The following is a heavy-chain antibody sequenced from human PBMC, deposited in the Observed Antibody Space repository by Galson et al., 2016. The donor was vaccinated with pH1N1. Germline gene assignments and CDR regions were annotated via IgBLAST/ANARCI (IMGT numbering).Heavy chain of an antibody. J-gene: IGHJ4*02. CDR1: GFTFSNYA. Sequence: SLRLSCAASGFTFSNYAMSWVRQAPGKGLEWVSGFSGSTALYADSVKDRFTISRDNPQNTFYLQMNSLRAEDTAIYYCTRDAWGWLFDSWGQGTLVTVSS. V-gene: IGHV3-23*01. CDR3: TRDAWGWLFDS. CDR2: FSGSTA. D-gene: IGHD3-16*01.